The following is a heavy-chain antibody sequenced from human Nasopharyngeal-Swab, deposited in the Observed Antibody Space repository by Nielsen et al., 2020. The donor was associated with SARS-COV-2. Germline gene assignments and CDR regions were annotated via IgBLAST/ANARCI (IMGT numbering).Heavy chain of an antibody. CDR3: TTDGPLVIPFGGVIVTVDY. V-gene: IGHV3-15*01. J-gene: IGHJ4*02. CDR2: IKSKTDGETT. D-gene: IGHD3-16*02. Sequence: GESLKISCAASGFTFSNAWMSWVRQAPGKGLEWVGRIKSKTDGETTDYAAPVKGRFTISRDDSKNTLYLQMNSLKTEDTAVYYCTTDGPLVIPFGGVIVTVDYWGQGTLVTVSS. CDR1: GFTFSNAW.